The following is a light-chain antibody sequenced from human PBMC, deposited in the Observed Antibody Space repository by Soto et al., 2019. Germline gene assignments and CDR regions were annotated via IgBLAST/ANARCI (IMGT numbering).Light chain of an antibody. CDR3: QEYYSGRLT. CDR1: QGVANH. V-gene: IGKV1-27*01. J-gene: IGKJ4*02. Sequence: DIQMTQSPSSLSASVGDTVTITCRASQGVANHLAWYQQKPGGVPELLISAASTLQAGVPSRFSGSGSKKDFILAITSLQPGDFATYYCQEYYSGRLTFGGGTKVEVK. CDR2: AAS.